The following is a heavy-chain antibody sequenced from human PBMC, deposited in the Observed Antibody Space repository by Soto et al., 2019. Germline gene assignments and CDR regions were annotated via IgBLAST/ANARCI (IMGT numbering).Heavy chain of an antibody. D-gene: IGHD2-15*01. V-gene: IGHV3-49*03. J-gene: IGHJ5*02. Sequence: GGSLRLSCTASGFTFGDYAMSWFRQAPGKGLEWVGFIRSKAYGGTTEYAASVKGRFTISRDDSKSIAYLQVNSLKTEDTAVYYCTRDSFNHRFAAPSWFDPWGQGTLVTVSS. CDR2: IRSKAYGGTT. CDR3: TRDSFNHRFAAPSWFDP. CDR1: GFTFGDYA.